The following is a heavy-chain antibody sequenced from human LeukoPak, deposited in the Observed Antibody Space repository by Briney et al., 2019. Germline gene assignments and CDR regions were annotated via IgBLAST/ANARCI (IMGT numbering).Heavy chain of an antibody. D-gene: IGHD2-2*01. CDR2: INGGGDDT. CDR1: GFTFKNNA. V-gene: IGHV3-23*01. J-gene: IGHJ3*01. CDR3: ARCTASCYANAFDV. Sequence: GGSLRLSCAASGFTFKNNAMTWVRQPPGKGLEWVSAINGGGDDTEYADSVKGRFTISRANSKNTLYLQMNSLTPEDTAVYYCARCTASCYANAFDVWGEETFLTVSS.